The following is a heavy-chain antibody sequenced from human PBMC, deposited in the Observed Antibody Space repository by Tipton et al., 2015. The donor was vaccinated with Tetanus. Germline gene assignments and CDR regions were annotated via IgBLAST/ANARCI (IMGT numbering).Heavy chain of an antibody. CDR2: IYPGDSDT. CDR1: GYSFTSYW. D-gene: IGHD2-21*02. Sequence: QLVQSGAEVKKPGESLKISCKGSGYSFTSYWIGWVRQMPGKGLEWMGIIYPGDSDTRYSPSFQGQVTISADKSISTAYLQWSSLKASDPAMYYCARGGPAYCGGDCYQDFQHWGQGPLVTVSS. J-gene: IGHJ1*01. V-gene: IGHV5-51*01. CDR3: ARGGPAYCGGDCYQDFQH.